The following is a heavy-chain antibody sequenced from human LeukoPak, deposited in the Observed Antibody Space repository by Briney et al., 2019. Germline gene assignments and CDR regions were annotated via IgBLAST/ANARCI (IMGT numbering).Heavy chain of an antibody. J-gene: IGHJ3*02. D-gene: IGHD6-13*01. V-gene: IGHV4-39*01. CDR2: IYYSGST. CDR3: ARPLDGYSSTLGRLHDAFDI. Sequence: SQTLSLTCTVSGGSISSGSYYWSWIRQPAGKGLEWIGSIYYSGSTYYNPSLKSRVTISVDTSKNQFSLKLSSVTAADTAVYYCARPLDGYSSTLGRLHDAFDIWGQGTMVTVSS. CDR1: GGSISSGSYY.